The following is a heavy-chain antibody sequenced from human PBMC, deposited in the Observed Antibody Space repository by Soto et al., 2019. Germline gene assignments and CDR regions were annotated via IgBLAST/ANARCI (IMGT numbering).Heavy chain of an antibody. J-gene: IGHJ3*02. CDR2: ISAYNGNT. CDR1: GYAFTSYG. D-gene: IGHD2-2*01. Sequence: QVHLVQSGAEVRKPGARVKISCKASGYAFTSYGISWVLQAAGQGLEWMGWISAYNGNTNYAQKLQGRVTMTTDTSTSTAYMELRSLRSDDTAVYYCARDKETGLYCSSTSCYQEGAFDIWGQGTMVTVSS. CDR3: ARDKETGLYCSSTSCYQEGAFDI. V-gene: IGHV1-18*01.